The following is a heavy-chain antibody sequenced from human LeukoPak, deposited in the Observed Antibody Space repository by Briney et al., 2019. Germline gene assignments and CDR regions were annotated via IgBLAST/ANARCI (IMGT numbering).Heavy chain of an antibody. CDR3: AGGLATTTWTIAMTGLDH. CDR1: GYTFTSYD. J-gene: IGHJ4*02. CDR2: MNPINGNT. V-gene: IGHV1-8*01. D-gene: IGHD3-9*01. Sequence: ASVKVSCKSSGYTFTSYDINWVRQAPGQGLEWMGWMNPINGNTVYAQKFQGRVTMTRDTSISTAYMELSSLSSEDTAVYYCAGGLATTTWTIAMTGLDHWGPGTLVTVSS.